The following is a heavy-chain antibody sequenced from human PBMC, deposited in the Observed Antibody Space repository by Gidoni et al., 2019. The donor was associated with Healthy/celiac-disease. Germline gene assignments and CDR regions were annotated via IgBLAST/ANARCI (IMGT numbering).Heavy chain of an antibody. CDR2: TYYRSKWYN. V-gene: IGHV6-1*01. J-gene: IGHJ5*02. Sequence: QVQLQQSGPGLVKPSQTLSLTCAISGDSVASNSAAWNWIRQSPSRGLEWLGRTYYRSKWYNDYAVSVKSRITINPDTSKNQFSLQLNSVTPEDTAVYYCARSYGDYALSWGVWFDPWGQGTLVTVSS. CDR1: GDSVASNSAA. D-gene: IGHD4-17*01. CDR3: ARSYGDYALSWGVWFDP.